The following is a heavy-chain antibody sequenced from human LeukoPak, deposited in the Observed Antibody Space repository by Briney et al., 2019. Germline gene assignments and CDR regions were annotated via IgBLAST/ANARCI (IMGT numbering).Heavy chain of an antibody. V-gene: IGHV3-53*01. D-gene: IGHD3-16*01. J-gene: IGHJ4*02. CDR3: ARHDPHFDH. Sequence: GGSLRLSCAASGFSVSSKDMSWVRPAPGKGLEWVSVIYTGGSTYYADSVKGRFTISRDNPKNTLYLQMNSLRAEDTAVYYCARHDPHFDHWGQGTLVTVSS. CDR1: GFSVSSKD. CDR2: IYTGGST.